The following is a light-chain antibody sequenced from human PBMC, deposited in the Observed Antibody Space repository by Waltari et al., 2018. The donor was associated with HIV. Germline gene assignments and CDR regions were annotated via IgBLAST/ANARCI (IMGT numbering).Light chain of an antibody. J-gene: IGKJ4*01. CDR1: QDISNS. Sequence: DIQMTHSPSSLSESIGDTGTISCRASQDISNSVSWVQQQPGNAPKPLVHGSFILQRGVPSRFSGSGSGTDYTLTISGLQSDDFATYFCQQYYGVPLTFGGGTRVDI. CDR3: QQYYGVPLT. V-gene: IGKV1-NL1*01. CDR2: GSF.